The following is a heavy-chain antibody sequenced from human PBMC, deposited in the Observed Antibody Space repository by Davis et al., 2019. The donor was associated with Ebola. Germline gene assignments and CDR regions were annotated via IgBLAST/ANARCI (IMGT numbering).Heavy chain of an antibody. CDR1: GFTFSNAW. V-gene: IGHV3-23*01. CDR3: AKEASLYRFLEF. D-gene: IGHD3-10*01. Sequence: PGVSLRLSCAASGFTFSNAWLTWVRQAPGKGLEWVSGISGSGGIADYADSVKGRFTVSRDNSKQTLFMQMSSLRADDTAVYYCAKEASLYRFLEFWGQGTLLTVSS. J-gene: IGHJ4*02. CDR2: ISGSGGIA.